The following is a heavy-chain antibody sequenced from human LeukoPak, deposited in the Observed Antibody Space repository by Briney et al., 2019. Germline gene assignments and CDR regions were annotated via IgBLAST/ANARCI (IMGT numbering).Heavy chain of an antibody. CDR2: FDPEDGET. CDR3: ATYDYVWGSYRQYNWFDP. CDR1: GYTLTELS. J-gene: IGHJ5*02. Sequence: GASVKVSCKVSGYTLTELSMHWVRQAPGKGLEWMGGFDPEDGETIYAQKFQGRVTMTEDTSTDTAYMELSSLRSEDTAVYYCATYDYVWGSYRQYNWFDPWGQGTLVTVSS. D-gene: IGHD3-16*02. V-gene: IGHV1-24*01.